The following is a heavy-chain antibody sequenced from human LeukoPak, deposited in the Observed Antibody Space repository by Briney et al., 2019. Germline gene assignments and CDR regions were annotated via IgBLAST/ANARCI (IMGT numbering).Heavy chain of an antibody. CDR1: GGSISSYY. D-gene: IGHD3-10*01. J-gene: IGHJ4*02. CDR3: ARMFGGSGSYYNY. CDR2: IYYSGST. Sequence: PPETLSLTCTVSGGSISSYYWSWIRQPPGKGLEWIGYIYYSGSTNYNPSLKSRVTISVDTSKNQFSLKLSSVTAADTAVYYCARMFGGSGSYYNYWGQGTLVTVSS. V-gene: IGHV4-59*01.